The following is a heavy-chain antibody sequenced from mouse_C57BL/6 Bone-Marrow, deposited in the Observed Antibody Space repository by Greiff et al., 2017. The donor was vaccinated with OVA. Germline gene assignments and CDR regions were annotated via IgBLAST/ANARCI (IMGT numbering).Heavy chain of an antibody. D-gene: IGHD1-1*01. CDR1: GYSITSGYY. J-gene: IGHJ2*01. V-gene: IGHV3-6*01. Sequence: EVKLEESGPGLVKPSQSLSLTCSVTGYSITSGYYWNWIRQLPGNKLEWMDYISDDGSNNYNPSLKNRISISRDTSKNQFYLKLNSVTTEDTATYSGAKSPFITTAAPLDYWGQGTTLTVSS. CDR3: AKSPFITTAAPLDY. CDR2: ISDDGSN.